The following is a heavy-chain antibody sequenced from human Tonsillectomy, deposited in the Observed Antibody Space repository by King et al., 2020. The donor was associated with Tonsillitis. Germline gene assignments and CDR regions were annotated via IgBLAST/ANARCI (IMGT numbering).Heavy chain of an antibody. J-gene: IGHJ4*02. Sequence: VQLVESGGGVVQPGRSLRLSCAASGFTFSSYGMHWVRQAPGKGLEWVAVISYDGSNKYYADSVKGRFTISRDNSKNTLYLQMNSLRAEDTAVYYCAKPTYYYGSGSYPVGYWGQGTLVTVSS. D-gene: IGHD3-10*01. CDR3: AKPTYYYGSGSYPVGY. CDR1: GFTFSSYG. CDR2: ISYDGSNK. V-gene: IGHV3-30*18.